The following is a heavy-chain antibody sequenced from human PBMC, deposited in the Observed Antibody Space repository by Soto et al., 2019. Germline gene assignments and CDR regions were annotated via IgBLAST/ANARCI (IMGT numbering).Heavy chain of an antibody. CDR3: AGGKYTNGWGGGAY. Sequence: QVQLVQSGAEVKKPGASVKVSCKTSGYTFTSYDINWVRQAPGQGLEWMGWMNPNSGNTGYAQKFQGRVTMTRNTSISTAYMGLGSLGSGDTAVYYWAGGKYTNGWGGGAYWAQGTLVTVSS. J-gene: IGHJ4*02. V-gene: IGHV1-8*01. CDR2: MNPNSGNT. D-gene: IGHD6-19*01. CDR1: GYTFTSYD.